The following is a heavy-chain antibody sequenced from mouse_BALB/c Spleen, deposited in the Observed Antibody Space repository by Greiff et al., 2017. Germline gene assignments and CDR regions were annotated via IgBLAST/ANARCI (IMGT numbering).Heavy chain of an antibody. CDR3: ARDPYGNYRYFDV. D-gene: IGHD2-10*02. J-gene: IGHJ1*01. Sequence: EVQGVDSGGGLVKPGGSLKLSCAASGFTFSDYYMYWVRQTPEKRLEWVATISDGGSYTYYPDSVKGRFTISRDNAKNNLYLQMSSLKSEDTAMYYCARDPYGNYRYFDVWGAGTTVTVSS. CDR1: GFTFSDYY. V-gene: IGHV5-4*02. CDR2: ISDGGSYT.